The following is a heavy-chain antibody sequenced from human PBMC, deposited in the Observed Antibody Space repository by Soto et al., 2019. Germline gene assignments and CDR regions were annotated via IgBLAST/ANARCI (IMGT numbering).Heavy chain of an antibody. CDR2: ISGYNGNT. D-gene: IGHD5-12*01. CDR1: GYTFTNYG. CDR3: ARDYRSGYDDSRFDY. J-gene: IGHJ4*02. Sequence: QVQLVQSGADVKKPGASVKVSCKASGYTFTNYGIDWVRQAPGQGLEWMGWISGYNGNTKYAQNLQGRATMTTDTSTSTAYMELRSLRSDDTAVYYCARDYRSGYDDSRFDYWGQGTLVTVSS. V-gene: IGHV1-18*01.